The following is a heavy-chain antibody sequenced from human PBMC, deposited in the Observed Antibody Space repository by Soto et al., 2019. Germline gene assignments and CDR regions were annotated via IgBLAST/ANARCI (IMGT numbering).Heavy chain of an antibody. D-gene: IGHD2-8*01. J-gene: IGHJ4*02. V-gene: IGHV4-39*01. Sequence: SETLSLTCTVSGGSVSSSSYYWGWVRQPPGKGLEWIGSVYYSGSTYYNPSLESRVTISVDKSKNQFSLKLMSLSAADTAVYYCARLEGMATISYYFDYWGQGALVTVSS. CDR3: ARLEGMATISYYFDY. CDR1: GGSVSSSSYY. CDR2: VYYSGST.